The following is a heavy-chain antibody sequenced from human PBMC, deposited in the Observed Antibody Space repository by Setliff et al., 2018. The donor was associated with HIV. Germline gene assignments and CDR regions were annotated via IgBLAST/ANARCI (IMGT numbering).Heavy chain of an antibody. V-gene: IGHV3-7*03. D-gene: IGHD4-17*01. J-gene: IGHJ4*02. Sequence: PGGSLRLSCTASGFTFSRYSMTWLRQAPGKGLEWVAGIRPDASNKYYVDSVKGRFTISRDNDKKSLYLQMNSLRVEDTAVYYCARDPAYGAIDYWGQGTLVTVSS. CDR2: IRPDASNK. CDR1: GFTFSRYS. CDR3: ARDPAYGAIDY.